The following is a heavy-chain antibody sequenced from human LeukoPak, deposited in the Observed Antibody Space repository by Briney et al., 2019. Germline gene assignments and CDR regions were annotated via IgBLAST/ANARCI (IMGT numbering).Heavy chain of an antibody. Sequence: PSETLSLTCTVSGASISGHYLTWLRQPPGKGLEWIGYISHIGSTSYNPSLKTRVTISVDTSKTQFSLNLRSVTAADTAVYYCARDSHSLDMATPGGFDPWGQGTLVTVSS. CDR1: GASISGHY. D-gene: IGHD5-24*01. J-gene: IGHJ5*02. V-gene: IGHV4-59*11. CDR2: ISHIGST. CDR3: ARDSHSLDMATPGGFDP.